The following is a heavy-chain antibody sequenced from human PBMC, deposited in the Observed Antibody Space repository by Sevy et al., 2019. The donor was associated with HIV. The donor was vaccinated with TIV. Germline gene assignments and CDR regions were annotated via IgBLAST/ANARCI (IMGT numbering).Heavy chain of an antibody. CDR3: ARDSRGSGTDFDY. V-gene: IGHV3-48*02. D-gene: IGHD3-10*01. Sequence: GGSLRLSCAASGFSFSTYSMNWVRQAPGKGLEWVSYISSSSTAIQYAGSVKGRFTISRDNAKNSLYLQMNSLRDEDTAMYYCARDSRGSGTDFDYWGQGTLVTVSS. CDR1: GFSFSTYS. CDR2: ISSSSTAI. J-gene: IGHJ4*02.